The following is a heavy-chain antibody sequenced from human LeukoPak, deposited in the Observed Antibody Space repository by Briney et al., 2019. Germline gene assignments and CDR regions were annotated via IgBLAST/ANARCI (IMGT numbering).Heavy chain of an antibody. Sequence: GGSLRLSCAASGFTVTSNYFNWVRQAPGKGLEWVSVTYPSGRTFYADSVKGRFTISRDNSKNTLHLQMNSLRVDDTAVYYCASGLATDLWGQGTLVTVSS. J-gene: IGHJ5*02. CDR3: ASGLATDL. CDR2: TYPSGRT. CDR1: GFTVTSNY. V-gene: IGHV3-66*01.